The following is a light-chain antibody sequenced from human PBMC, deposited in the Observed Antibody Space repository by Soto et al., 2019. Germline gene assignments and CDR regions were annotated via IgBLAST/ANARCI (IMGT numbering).Light chain of an antibody. Sequence: DIVMTQSPLSLPVTPGEPASISCRSSRSLLQTNGNTYLDWYLQKPGQSPQLLISLATNRASGVHDRCSGSGSGTDFTLTISRLEPEDFAFYYCQQYGSSPITFGQGTRLEI. CDR2: LAT. CDR1: RSLLQTNGNTY. CDR3: QQYGSSPIT. V-gene: IGKV2-28*01. J-gene: IGKJ5*01.